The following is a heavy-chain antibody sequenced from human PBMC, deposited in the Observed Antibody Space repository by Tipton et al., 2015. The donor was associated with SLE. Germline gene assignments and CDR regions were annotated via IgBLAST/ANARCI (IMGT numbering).Heavy chain of an antibody. J-gene: IGHJ4*02. D-gene: IGHD3-22*01. CDR3: ARGGIYHDYSGNFDF. CDR1: GGSISSYF. Sequence: TLSLTCTVSGGSISSYFWSWVRQPPGKGLEWIGYVFHTGSTNYNPSLKSRVTISLDPSKGQFSLRLSSVTAADTAIYYCARGGIYHDYSGNFDFWGQGTLVTVSS. CDR2: VFHTGST. V-gene: IGHV4-59*01.